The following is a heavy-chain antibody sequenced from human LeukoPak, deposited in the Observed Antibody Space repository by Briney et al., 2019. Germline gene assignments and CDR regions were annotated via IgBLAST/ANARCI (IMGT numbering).Heavy chain of an antibody. Sequence: PGGSLRLSCAASGFTFSSYCMSWVRQAPGKGLEWVANIKQDGSEKYYVDSVKGRFTISRDNAKNSLYLQMNSLRAEDTAVYYCAREPFTYYYDSSGYSPWGQGTLVTVSS. V-gene: IGHV3-7*01. CDR3: AREPFTYYYDSSGYSP. D-gene: IGHD3-22*01. CDR1: GFTFSSYC. J-gene: IGHJ5*02. CDR2: IKQDGSEK.